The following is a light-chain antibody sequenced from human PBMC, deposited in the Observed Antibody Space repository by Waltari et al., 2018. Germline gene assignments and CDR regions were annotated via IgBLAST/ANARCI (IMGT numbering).Light chain of an antibody. V-gene: IGLV2-23*01. Sequence: QSALTQPASVSGSPGQSITISCTGTSSDVGSYNLVSWYQQHPGKAPKLIIYEGYKRPSGVSNRFSGSKSGDMASLTISGVQAEDEADYYCCSYANNRPRVFGGGTKLTVL. CDR2: EGY. J-gene: IGLJ3*02. CDR1: SSDVGSYNL. CDR3: CSYANNRPRV.